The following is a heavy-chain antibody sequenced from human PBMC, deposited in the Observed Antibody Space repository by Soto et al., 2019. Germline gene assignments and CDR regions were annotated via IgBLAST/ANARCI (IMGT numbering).Heavy chain of an antibody. Sequence: EVPLLESGGGLVQPGGSLRLSCAASGFTFSSYAMSWVRQAPGKGLEWVSAISGSGGSTYYADSVKGRFTISRDNSKNTLYLQMNSLRAEDTAVYYCAKVPSYYMAVAGTFDYWGQGTLVTVSS. J-gene: IGHJ4*02. D-gene: IGHD6-19*01. CDR3: AKVPSYYMAVAGTFDY. V-gene: IGHV3-23*01. CDR1: GFTFSSYA. CDR2: ISGSGGST.